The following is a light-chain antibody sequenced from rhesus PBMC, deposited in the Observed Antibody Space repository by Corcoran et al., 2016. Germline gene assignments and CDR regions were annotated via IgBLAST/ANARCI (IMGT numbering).Light chain of an antibody. CDR1: QSVSSY. CDR3: QQYSNWPWT. V-gene: IGKV3S9*01. Sequence: EIVMTQSPATLSLSPGERATLSCRASQSVSSYVAWYQQKPEQAPRLLTSGASSRATGIPERFSGRGDGTDFTLTISSLEPEDFAVYYCQQYSNWPWTFGQGTKVEIK. CDR2: GAS. J-gene: IGKJ1*01.